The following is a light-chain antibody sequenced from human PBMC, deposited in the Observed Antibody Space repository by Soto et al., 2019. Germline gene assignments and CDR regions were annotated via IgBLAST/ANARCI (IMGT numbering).Light chain of an antibody. J-gene: IGKJ1*01. CDR3: QQYNDWPRT. CDR1: QSVSSSY. Sequence: DIVLTQSPGTLSLSPGERATLSCRASQSVSSSYLAWYQQKPGRAPRLLIFAASTRATGVPARFSGSGSGTEFTLTISSLQSEDFAVYYCQQYNDWPRTFGQGTKVDIK. V-gene: IGKV3-15*01. CDR2: AAS.